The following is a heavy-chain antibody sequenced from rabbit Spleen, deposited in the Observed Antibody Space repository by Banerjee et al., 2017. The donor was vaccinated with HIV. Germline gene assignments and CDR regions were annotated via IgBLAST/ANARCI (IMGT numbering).Heavy chain of an antibody. V-gene: IGHV1S45*01. CDR3: ARDTSSSFSSYGMDL. Sequence: QEQLVESGGGLVQPGGYLKLSCTASGFSFSNKAVLCWVRQAPGKGLEWIACINAVTGKAVYASWAKGRYTFSKTSSTTVTLEMTSLTAADTATYFCARDTSSSFSSYGMDLWGQGTLVTVS. D-gene: IGHD1-1*01. J-gene: IGHJ6*01. CDR2: INAVTGKA. CDR1: GFSFSNKAV.